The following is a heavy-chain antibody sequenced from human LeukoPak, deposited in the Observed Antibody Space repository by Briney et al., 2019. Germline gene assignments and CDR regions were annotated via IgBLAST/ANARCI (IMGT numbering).Heavy chain of an antibody. CDR3: AKDAADSANYYFDY. CDR1: GLTVSSNF. Sequence: GGSLRLSCAASGLTVSSNFMSWVRQAPGKGLEWVSGISWNSGSIGYADSVKGRFTISRDNAKNSLYLQMNSLRAEDTALYYCAKDAADSANYYFDYWGQGTLVTVSS. D-gene: IGHD1-26*01. CDR2: ISWNSGSI. J-gene: IGHJ4*02. V-gene: IGHV3-9*01.